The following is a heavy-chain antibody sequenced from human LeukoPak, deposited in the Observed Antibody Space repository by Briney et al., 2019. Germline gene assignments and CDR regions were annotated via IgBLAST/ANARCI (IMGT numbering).Heavy chain of an antibody. CDR2: INWNGGST. J-gene: IGHJ5*02. CDR3: ARPRGIAAAADNWFDP. CDR1: GFTFDDYG. D-gene: IGHD6-25*01. V-gene: IGHV3-20*04. Sequence: GGSLRLSCAASGFTFDDYGMSWVRQAPGKGLEWVSGINWNGGSTGYADSVKGRFTISRDNAKNSLYLQMNSLRAEDTALYYCARPRGIAAAADNWFDPWGQGTLVTVSS.